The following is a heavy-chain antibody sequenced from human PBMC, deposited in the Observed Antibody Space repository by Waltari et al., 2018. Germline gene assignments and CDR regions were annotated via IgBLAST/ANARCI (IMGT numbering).Heavy chain of an antibody. CDR2: ASDSGGSS. CDR3: AKDLLPTGVFDY. D-gene: IGHD3-10*01. CDR1: GFRFSNYA. Sequence: EVQLLESGGGLVQPGGSLRLSCAASGFRFSNYAMSWVRQVPGQGREWGSAASDSGGSSYYADSGKGRFTISRDNSKSMLYLQMKYLSAEDTALYYCAKDLLPTGVFDYWGQGALVTISS. V-gene: IGHV3-23*01. J-gene: IGHJ4*02.